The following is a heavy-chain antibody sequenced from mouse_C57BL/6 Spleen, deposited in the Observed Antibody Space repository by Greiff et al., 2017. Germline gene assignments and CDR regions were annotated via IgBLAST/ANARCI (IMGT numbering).Heavy chain of an antibody. J-gene: IGHJ2*01. CDR2: IRYSGRT. CDR3: ARGDYGSSSFDY. D-gene: IGHD1-1*01. CDR1: GYSITRGYD. Sequence: EVNVVESGPGMVKPSQSLSLTCTVTGYSITRGYDWPWIRPFPGPKLEWMGYIRYSGRTNYNPSLHSRTSITPDTSKNHFFLKWHSVTTEDTATYDCARGDYGSSSFDYWGQGTTLTVSS. V-gene: IGHV3-1*01.